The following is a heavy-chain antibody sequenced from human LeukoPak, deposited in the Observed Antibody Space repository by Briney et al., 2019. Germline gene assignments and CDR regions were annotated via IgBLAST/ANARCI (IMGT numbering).Heavy chain of an antibody. V-gene: IGHV3-7*01. CDR1: GFTFSDYW. D-gene: IGHD3-9*01. J-gene: IGHJ5*02. CDR2: IKQDGSQR. Sequence: GGSLRLSCTASGFTFSDYWMTWVRQAPGKGPEWVANIKQDGSQRYYVDSVRGRFTISRDNAKNSLFLQMNGLRAEDTAVYYCARETAAGLNYDILTGGDFDPWGQGTLVTVSS. CDR3: ARETAAGLNYDILTGGDFDP.